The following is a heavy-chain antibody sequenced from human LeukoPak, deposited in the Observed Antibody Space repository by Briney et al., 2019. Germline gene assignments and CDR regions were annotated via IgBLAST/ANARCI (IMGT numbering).Heavy chain of an antibody. D-gene: IGHD3-10*01. Sequence: GESLKISYKGSGYSFTTYWIGWVRQMPGKGLEWMGIIYPGDSDTRYSPSFQGQATISADESISTAYLQWSSLKASDTAMYYCARRAVVGGSGSYYADYWGQGTLVTVSS. CDR1: GYSFTTYW. V-gene: IGHV5-51*01. CDR3: ARRAVVGGSGSYYADY. J-gene: IGHJ4*02. CDR2: IYPGDSDT.